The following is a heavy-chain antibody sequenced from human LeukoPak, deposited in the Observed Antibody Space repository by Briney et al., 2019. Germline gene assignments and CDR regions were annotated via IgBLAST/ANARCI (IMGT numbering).Heavy chain of an antibody. CDR2: INHSGST. CDR3: ARRLGYCSSTSCYQFDY. D-gene: IGHD2-2*01. CDR1: GGSFSGYY. J-gene: IGHJ4*02. V-gene: IGHV4-34*01. Sequence: SETLSLTCAVYGGSFSGYYWSWIRQPPGKGLEWIGEINHSGSTNYNPSLESRVTISVDTSKNQFSLKLSSVTAADTAVYYCARRLGYCSSTSCYQFDYWGQGTLVTVSS.